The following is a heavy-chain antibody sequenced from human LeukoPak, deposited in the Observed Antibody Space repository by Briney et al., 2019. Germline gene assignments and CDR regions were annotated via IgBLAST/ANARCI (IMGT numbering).Heavy chain of an antibody. CDR2: MNPNSGNT. D-gene: IGHD5-24*01. CDR1: GYTFTSYA. V-gene: IGHV1-8*02. Sequence: ASVKVSCTASGYTFTSYAMHWVRQAPGQGLEWMGWMNPNSGNTGYAQKFQGRVTMTRNTSISTAYMELSSLRSEDTAVYYCARLRDGYLTSAFDIWGQGTMVTVSS. CDR3: ARLRDGYLTSAFDI. J-gene: IGHJ3*02.